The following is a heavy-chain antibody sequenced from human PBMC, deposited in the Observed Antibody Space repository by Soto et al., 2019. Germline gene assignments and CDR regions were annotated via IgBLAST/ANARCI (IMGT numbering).Heavy chain of an antibody. Sequence: GGSLRLSCAASGFTFSSYGMHWVRQAPGKGLEWVAVISYDGSNKYYADSVKGRFTISRDNSKNTLYLQMSSLRAEDTAVYYCAKPYYDFWSGPASHFDPWGQGTLVTVSS. V-gene: IGHV3-30*18. CDR2: ISYDGSNK. CDR1: GFTFSSYG. CDR3: AKPYYDFWSGPASHFDP. D-gene: IGHD3-3*01. J-gene: IGHJ5*02.